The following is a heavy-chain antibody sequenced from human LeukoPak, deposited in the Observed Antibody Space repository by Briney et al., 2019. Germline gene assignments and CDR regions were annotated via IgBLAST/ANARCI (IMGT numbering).Heavy chain of an antibody. D-gene: IGHD2-8*01. CDR3: ASQILYAVPNKGSRSFDF. Sequence: SETLSLTCTVSGGSISGSSYYWGWIRQPPGEGLEWIGSIYYSGNTYYNPSLKSRVTISVDTSKNQFSLKLNSVTAADTAVYYCASQILYAVPNKGSRSFDFWGQGTMVTVSS. CDR2: IYYSGNT. CDR1: GGSISGSSYY. J-gene: IGHJ3*01. V-gene: IGHV4-39*01.